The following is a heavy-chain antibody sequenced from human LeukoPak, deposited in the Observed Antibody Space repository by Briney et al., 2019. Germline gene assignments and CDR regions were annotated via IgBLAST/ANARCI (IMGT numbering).Heavy chain of an antibody. V-gene: IGHV1-2*02. J-gene: IGHJ6*02. CDR3: AWMTTVTTSVDYGMDV. CDR2: NNPNNGGT. Sequence: ASVKVSCKPSGYTFTGYYMHWVRQAPRQGREWMGGNNPNNGGTNYAQQFQGRVTMTRDTSISTAYMELSRLSSADTAVFYCAWMTTVTTSVDYGMDVWGQGTTVTVSS. CDR1: GYTFTGYY. D-gene: IGHD4-4*01.